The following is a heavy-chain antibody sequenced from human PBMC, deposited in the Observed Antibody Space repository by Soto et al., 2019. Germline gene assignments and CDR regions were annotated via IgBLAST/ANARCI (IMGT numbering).Heavy chain of an antibody. J-gene: IGHJ6*02. CDR2: IHHTGIT. CDR3: ARIYSSSGGMDV. D-gene: IGHD6-19*01. Sequence: PSDTLSLTWSVSGFSLSRPSWACNRPPPGMGLDYIGHIHHTGITKYNPSLKSRVTISIDPSKNQFSLEVNSVTAADTAMYYCARIYSSSGGMDVWGQGTTVTVSS. CDR1: GFSLSRPS. V-gene: IGHV4-59*11.